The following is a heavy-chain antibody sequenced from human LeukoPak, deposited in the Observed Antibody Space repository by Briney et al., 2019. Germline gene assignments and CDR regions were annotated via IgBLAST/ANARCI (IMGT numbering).Heavy chain of an antibody. V-gene: IGHV3-23*01. CDR3: AKPISGGLAVTADWFDP. CDR1: GGSIRSYY. D-gene: IGHD6-19*01. CDR2: INANSGTT. J-gene: IGHJ5*01. Sequence: ETLSLTCTVSGGSIRSYYWSWIRQPPGKGLEWVSTINANSGTTSYAASVRGRFTISRDNSKNTLYLQLNTLRAKDTAVYYCAKPISGGLAVTADWFDPWGQGTLVIVSS.